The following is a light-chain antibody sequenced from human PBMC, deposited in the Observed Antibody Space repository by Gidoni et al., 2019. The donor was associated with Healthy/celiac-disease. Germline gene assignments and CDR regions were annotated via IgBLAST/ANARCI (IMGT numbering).Light chain of an antibody. CDR2: GAS. CDR1: QSVSSN. CDR3: QQYNNWLRT. V-gene: IGKV3-15*01. Sequence: IAMTQSPATLSVSPGERATLSCRASQSVSSNLAWYQQKPGQAPRLLIYGASTRATGIPARFSGSGSGTEFTLTISSLQSEDFAVYYCQQYNNWLRTFGQXTKVEIK. J-gene: IGKJ1*01.